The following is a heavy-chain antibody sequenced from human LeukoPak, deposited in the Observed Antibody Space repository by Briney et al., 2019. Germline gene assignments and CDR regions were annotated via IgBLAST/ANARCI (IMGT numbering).Heavy chain of an antibody. D-gene: IGHD6-13*01. CDR2: ISAYNGNT. CDR3: ARIISQRGAAAGTGDY. J-gene: IGHJ4*02. CDR1: GYTFTSYG. Sequence: ASVKVSCKASGYTFTSYGISWVRQAPGQGLEWMGWISAYNGNTNYAQKLQGRVTMTTDTSTSTAYMELRSLRSDDTAVYYCARIISQRGAAAGTGDYWGQGTLVTVPS. V-gene: IGHV1-18*01.